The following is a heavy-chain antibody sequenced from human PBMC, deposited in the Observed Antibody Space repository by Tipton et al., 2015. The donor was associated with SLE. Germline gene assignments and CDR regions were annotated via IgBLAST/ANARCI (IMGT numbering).Heavy chain of an antibody. CDR3: ARAKVDIVAFDAFDI. V-gene: IGHV4-34*01. CDR1: GGSFSGYY. D-gene: IGHD5-12*01. Sequence: TLSLTCAVYGGSFSGYYWSWIRQPPGKGLEWIGEINHSGSTNYNPSLKSRVTISVDTSKNQFSRKLSSVTAADTAVYYCARAKVDIVAFDAFDIWGQGTMVTVSS. CDR2: INHSGST. J-gene: IGHJ3*02.